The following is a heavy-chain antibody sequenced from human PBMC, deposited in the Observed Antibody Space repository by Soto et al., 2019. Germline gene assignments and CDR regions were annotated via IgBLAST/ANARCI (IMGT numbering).Heavy chain of an antibody. D-gene: IGHD3-22*01. CDR3: ATMNGYFEY. CDR2: ITATGDRT. J-gene: IGHJ4*02. CDR1: GFSFGTYS. Sequence: GGSLRLSCADSGFSFGTYSMTWVRQTPGKGLEWVSAITATGDRTYYADSVTGRFTISRDNSKKTHYLQMTSLRAEDTAMYYCATMNGYFEYWGQGTPVTVSS. V-gene: IGHV3-23*01.